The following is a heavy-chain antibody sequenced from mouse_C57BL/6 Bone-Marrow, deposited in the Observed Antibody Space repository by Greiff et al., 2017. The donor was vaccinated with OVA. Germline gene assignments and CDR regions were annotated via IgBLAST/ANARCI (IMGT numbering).Heavy chain of an antibody. D-gene: IGHD2-4*01. V-gene: IGHV7-1*01. CDR2: SRNKANDYTT. CDR1: GFTFSDFY. CDR3: ARDADDYGFAY. Sequence: EVMLVESGGGLVQSGRSLRLSCATSGFTFSDFYMEWVRQAPGKGLEWIAASRNKANDYTTEYSASVKGRFIVSRDTSQSILYLQMNALRAEDTAIYYCARDADDYGFAYWGQGTLVTVSA. J-gene: IGHJ3*01.